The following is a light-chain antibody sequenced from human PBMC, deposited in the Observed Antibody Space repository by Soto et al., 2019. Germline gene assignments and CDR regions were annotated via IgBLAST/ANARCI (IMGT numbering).Light chain of an antibody. V-gene: IGLV2-8*01. CDR1: SSDVGAYNY. J-gene: IGLJ3*02. CDR2: EVT. CDR3: SSYAGSNNWV. Sequence: QSALTQPPSASGSPGQSVTISCTGTSSDVGAYNYVSWYQQHPGKAPKVMIYEVTKRPSGVPDRFSGSKSGNTASLTVSGLQAEDEADYYCSSYAGSNNWVFGGGTKVTVL.